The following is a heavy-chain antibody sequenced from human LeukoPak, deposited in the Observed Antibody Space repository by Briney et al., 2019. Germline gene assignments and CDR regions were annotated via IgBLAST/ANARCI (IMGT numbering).Heavy chain of an antibody. CDR2: IIPIFGTA. V-gene: IGHV1-69*06. Sequence: SVKLSCKASGGTFSSYAVSWVRQAPGQGLEWMGGIIPIFGTANYAQKFRGRVTITADKSTRTAYMELSSLRSEDTAVYYCARDNDSMDPPNFYYWGQGTLVTVSS. CDR1: GGTFSSYA. CDR3: ARDNDSMDPPNFYY. J-gene: IGHJ4*02. D-gene: IGHD3-16*01.